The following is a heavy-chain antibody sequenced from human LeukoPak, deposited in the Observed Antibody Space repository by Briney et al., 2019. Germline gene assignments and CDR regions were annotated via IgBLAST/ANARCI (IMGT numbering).Heavy chain of an antibody. V-gene: IGHV4-31*01. CDR1: GGSISSGAHY. J-gene: IGHJ4*02. CDR3: AREINFGSGTLDY. CDR2: IYYNGNT. Sequence: SETLSLTCTVSGGSISSGAHYWSWLRQHPGKGLEWIGYIYYNGNTYYNPSLKSLVTISINTSKNHFSLKLNSVTAADTAVYYCAREINFGSGTLDYWGQGTLVTVSS. D-gene: IGHD3-10*01.